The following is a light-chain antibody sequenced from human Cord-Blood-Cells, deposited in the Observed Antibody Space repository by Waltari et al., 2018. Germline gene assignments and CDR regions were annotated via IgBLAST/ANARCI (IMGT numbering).Light chain of an antibody. CDR1: QSLLHSNGYNY. CDR2: LGS. J-gene: IGKJ5*01. V-gene: IGKV2-28*01. CDR3: MQALQTPIT. Sequence: DFVMPQSPLSLPVPPGEPASISCRSSQSLLHSNGYNYLDWYLQKPGQSPQLLIYLGSNRASGVPDRFSGSGSGTDFTLKISRVEAEDVGVYYCMQALQTPITFGQGTRLEIK.